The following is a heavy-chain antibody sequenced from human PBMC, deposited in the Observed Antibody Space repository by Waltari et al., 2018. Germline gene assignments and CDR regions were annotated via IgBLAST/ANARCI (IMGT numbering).Heavy chain of an antibody. Sequence: QLQLQESGPGLVKPSETLSLTCTVSGGSISSSSYYWGWIRQPPGKGREWIGSIYYSGSTYYNPSLKRRVTRSVDTSKNQFSLKLSAVTAADTAVYYCARERDGYTRDYWGQGTLVTVSS. D-gene: IGHD5-12*01. CDR1: GGSISSSSYY. V-gene: IGHV4-39*07. CDR2: IYYSGST. J-gene: IGHJ4*02. CDR3: ARERDGYTRDY.